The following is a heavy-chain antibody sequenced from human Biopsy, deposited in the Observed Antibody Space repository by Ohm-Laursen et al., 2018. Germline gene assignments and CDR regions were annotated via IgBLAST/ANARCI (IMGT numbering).Heavy chain of an antibody. J-gene: IGHJ5*02. CDR1: GGTFSSSA. D-gene: IGHD1/OR15-1a*01. CDR2: IIGIFRTA. Sequence: VKISCKASGGTFSSSAITWVRQAPGQGLEWMGGIIGIFRTAHYAQKFQGRVTITADEFMSTAYMELSSLRSEDTAVYYCTRGGGYNWNNGWFDPWGQGTLVTVSS. CDR3: TRGGGYNWNNGWFDP. V-gene: IGHV1-69*13.